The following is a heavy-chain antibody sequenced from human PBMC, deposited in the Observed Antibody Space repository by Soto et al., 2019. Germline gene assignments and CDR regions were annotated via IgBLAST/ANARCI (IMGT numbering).Heavy chain of an antibody. CDR1: GGSFSGYY. D-gene: IGHD6-6*01. J-gene: IGHJ6*02. CDR3: ARVWQLRYYYYYGMDV. CDR2: INHSGST. Sequence: PSETLSLTCAVYGGSFSGYYCSWIRQPPGKGLEWIGEINHSGSTNYNPSLKSRVTISVDTSKNQFSLKLSSVTAADTAVYYCARVWQLRYYYYYGMDVWGQGTTVTVSS. V-gene: IGHV4-34*01.